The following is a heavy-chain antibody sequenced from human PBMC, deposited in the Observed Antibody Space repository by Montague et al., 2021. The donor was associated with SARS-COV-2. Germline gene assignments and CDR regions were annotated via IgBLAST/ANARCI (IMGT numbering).Heavy chain of an antibody. J-gene: IGHJ4*02. D-gene: IGHD3-3*01. V-gene: IGHV4-59*01. CDR3: ARAPVAHITIFGVVTSFDY. CDR2: IYYSGST. CDR1: GGSISSYY. Sequence: SETLSLTCTVSGGSISSYYWSWIRQPPGKGLEWIGYIYYSGSTNYNPSLKSRVTISVDTSKNQFSLKLGSVTAADTAVYYCARAPVAHITIFGVVTSFDYWGQATLVTVSS.